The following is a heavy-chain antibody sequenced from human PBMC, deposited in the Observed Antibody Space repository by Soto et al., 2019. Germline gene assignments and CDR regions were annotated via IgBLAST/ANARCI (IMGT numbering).Heavy chain of an antibody. CDR1: GGSISGGDYH. V-gene: IGHV4-30-4*01. D-gene: IGHD5-12*01. CDR2: IYYSAST. Sequence: PSETLSLTCTVAGGSISGGDYHWTWIRQFPGKGLEWIGAIYYSASTYYNPSLLSRLTISVDTSKNKFSLKLTSVTAADTAVYYCARAIVVTIGGMDVWGQGTTVTVSS. J-gene: IGHJ6*02. CDR3: ARAIVVTIGGMDV.